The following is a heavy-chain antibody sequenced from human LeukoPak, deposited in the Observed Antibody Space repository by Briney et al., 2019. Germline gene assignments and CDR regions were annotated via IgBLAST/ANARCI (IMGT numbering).Heavy chain of an antibody. CDR1: GGTFSSYA. Sequence: ASVKVSCKASGGTFSSYAISWVRQAPGQGLEWMGGIIPIFGTANYAQKFQGRVTITADESTSTAYMELSSLRSEDTAVYYCARKSYCSSTSCYLDYWGQGTLVTVSS. J-gene: IGHJ4*02. CDR2: IIPIFGTA. D-gene: IGHD2-2*01. CDR3: ARKSYCSSTSCYLDY. V-gene: IGHV1-69*13.